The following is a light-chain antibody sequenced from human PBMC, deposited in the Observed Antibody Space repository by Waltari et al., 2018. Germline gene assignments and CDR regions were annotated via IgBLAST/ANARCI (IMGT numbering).Light chain of an antibody. V-gene: IGLV3-1*01. J-gene: IGLJ2*01. CDR3: QAWDSRTGCL. CDR1: TLRNNY. Sequence: SYELSQPPSVSVSPGQTANISCSGETLRNNYASWYQQKAGQSPVLLIYQDKKRPSLLPDRFSGSTSGNRATLAISGTQAMDEADYYCQAWDSRTGCLFGGGTKVTVL. CDR2: QDK.